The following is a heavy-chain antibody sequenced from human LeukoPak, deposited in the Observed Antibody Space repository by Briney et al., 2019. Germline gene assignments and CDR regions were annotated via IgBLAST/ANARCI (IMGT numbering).Heavy chain of an antibody. CDR1: GGSISSGDYY. Sequence: PSQTLSLTCTVSGGSISSGDYYWSWIRQPPGKGLEWIGYIYYSGSTYYNPSLKSRVTISVDTSKNQFSLKLSSVTAADTAVYYCARGGDMVGATGFDYWGQGTLVTVSS. V-gene: IGHV4-30-4*08. J-gene: IGHJ4*02. CDR3: ARGGDMVGATGFDY. CDR2: IYYSGST. D-gene: IGHD1-26*01.